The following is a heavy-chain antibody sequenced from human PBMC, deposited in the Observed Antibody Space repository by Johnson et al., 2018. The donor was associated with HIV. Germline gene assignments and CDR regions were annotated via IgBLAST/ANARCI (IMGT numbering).Heavy chain of an antibody. J-gene: IGHJ3*02. CDR1: RSTFN. CDR2: ISYDGSNK. V-gene: IGHV3-30*19. CDR3: ARDRGSSSWLDAFDI. Sequence: QVQLVESGGGVVQPGGSLRLSCAASRSTFNMHWVRQSPGKGLGWVAVISYDGSNKYYADSVKGRFTISRDNSKNTLYLQMNSLRAEDTAVYYCARDRGSSSWLDAFDIWGQGTMVTVSS. D-gene: IGHD6-13*01.